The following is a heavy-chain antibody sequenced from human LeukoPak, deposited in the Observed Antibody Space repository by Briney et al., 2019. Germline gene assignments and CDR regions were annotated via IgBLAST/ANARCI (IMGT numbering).Heavy chain of an antibody. D-gene: IGHD6-19*01. CDR2: IRSKAYGGTT. Sequence: GGSLRLSCTASGFTFCDYAMSWVRQAPGKGLEWVGFIRSKAYGGTTEYAASVKGRFTISRDDSKSIAYLQMNSLKTGDTAVYYCTRAVSGWTGYFDYWGQGTLVTVSS. J-gene: IGHJ4*02. CDR3: TRAVSGWTGYFDY. CDR1: GFTFCDYA. V-gene: IGHV3-49*04.